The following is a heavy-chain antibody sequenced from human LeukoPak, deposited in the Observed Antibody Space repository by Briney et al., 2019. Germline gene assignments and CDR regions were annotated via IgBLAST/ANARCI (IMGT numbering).Heavy chain of an antibody. Sequence: ASVKVSCKASGYTFTNYYMHWVRQAPGQGLEWMGIINPSGGSTTYAQKFQGRVTMTRDTSTSTVYMTLSSLTSEDTAVYYCARAGYWAATGYATDWGQESLVTVSS. V-gene: IGHV1-46*03. D-gene: IGHD6-13*01. CDR1: GYTFTNYY. CDR3: ARAGYWAATGYATD. J-gene: IGHJ4*02. CDR2: INPSGGST.